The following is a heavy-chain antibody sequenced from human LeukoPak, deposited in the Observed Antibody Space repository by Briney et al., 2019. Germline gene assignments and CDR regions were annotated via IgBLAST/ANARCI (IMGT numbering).Heavy chain of an antibody. Sequence: QSGGSLRLSCAASGFTVSTNYMTWVRQAPGKGLDWVSIINTGGYTYYIDSVKGRFTISRDKSKNTLYLQMTFLNVEDTAVYYCARESGSYLQWGQGTLVTVSS. V-gene: IGHV3-53*01. CDR1: GFTVSTNY. J-gene: IGHJ4*02. D-gene: IGHD1-26*01. CDR2: INTGGYT. CDR3: ARESGSYLQ.